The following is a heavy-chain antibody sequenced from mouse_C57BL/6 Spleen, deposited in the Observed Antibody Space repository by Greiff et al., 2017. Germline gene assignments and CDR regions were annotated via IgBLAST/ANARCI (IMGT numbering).Heavy chain of an antibody. D-gene: IGHD2-10*01. J-gene: IGHJ3*01. CDR1: GYTFTSYW. CDR3: AGLLSAWFAY. V-gene: IGHV1-53*01. CDR2: INPSNGGT. Sequence: VQLQQPGTELVKPGASVKLSCKASGYTFTSYWMHWVKQRPGNGLAWIGNINPSNGGTNYNEQFKSKATLTVDKSSSTAYMQHSSLTSADSAVYYCAGLLSAWFAYWGQGTLVTVSA.